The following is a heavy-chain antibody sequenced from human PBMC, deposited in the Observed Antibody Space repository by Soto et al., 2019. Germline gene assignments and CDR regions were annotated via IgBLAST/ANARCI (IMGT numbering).Heavy chain of an antibody. D-gene: IGHD3-10*01. Sequence: ASVKVSCKASGYTFTGYYMHWVRQAPGQGLEWMGWINPNSGGTNYAQKFQGRVTMTRDTSISTAYMELSRLRSDDTAVYYCARLMGFGELAYFYGMDVWGQGTTVTVS. CDR1: GYTFTGYY. J-gene: IGHJ6*02. CDR2: INPNSGGT. CDR3: ARLMGFGELAYFYGMDV. V-gene: IGHV1-2*02.